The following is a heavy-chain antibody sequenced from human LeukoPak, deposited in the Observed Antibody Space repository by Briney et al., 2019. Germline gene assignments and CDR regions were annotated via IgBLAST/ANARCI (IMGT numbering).Heavy chain of an antibody. CDR2: IYYSGST. Sequence: SETLSLTCTVSGGSISSSSSYWGWIRQPPGKGLEWIGSIYYSGSTYYNPSLKSRVTISVDTSKNQFSLKLSSVTAADTAVYYCARRGSGWYYFDYWGQGTLVTVSS. V-gene: IGHV4-39*01. D-gene: IGHD6-19*01. CDR1: GGSISSSSSY. CDR3: ARRGSGWYYFDY. J-gene: IGHJ4*02.